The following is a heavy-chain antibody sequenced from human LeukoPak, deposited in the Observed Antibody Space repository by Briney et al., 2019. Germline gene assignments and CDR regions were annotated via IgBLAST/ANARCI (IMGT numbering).Heavy chain of an antibody. D-gene: IGHD3-10*01. CDR2: ISGSGGST. Sequence: GGSLRLSCAASGFTFSNYVMSWVRQAPGKGLEWVSTISGSGGSTDYADSVKGRFTISRDNAKNSLYLQMNSLRAEDTAVYYCARSTMVRGVIGYWGQGTLVTVSS. CDR1: GFTFSNYV. J-gene: IGHJ4*02. V-gene: IGHV3-23*01. CDR3: ARSTMVRGVIGY.